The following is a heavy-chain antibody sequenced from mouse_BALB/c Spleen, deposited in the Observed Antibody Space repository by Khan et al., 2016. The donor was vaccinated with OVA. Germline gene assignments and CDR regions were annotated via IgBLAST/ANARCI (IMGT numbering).Heavy chain of an antibody. CDR3: ARGYYGNTFAY. CDR2: ISDGGSYT. V-gene: IGHV5-4*02. D-gene: IGHD2-1*01. CDR1: GFTFSDYY. Sequence: EVELVESGGGLVKPGGSLKLSCAASGFTFSDYYMYWVRQTPEKRLEWVATISDGGSYTYYPDSVKGRFTISRDDAKNNLYLQMSSLKSDDTAMYYCARGYYGNTFAYWGQGTLVTVSA. J-gene: IGHJ3*01.